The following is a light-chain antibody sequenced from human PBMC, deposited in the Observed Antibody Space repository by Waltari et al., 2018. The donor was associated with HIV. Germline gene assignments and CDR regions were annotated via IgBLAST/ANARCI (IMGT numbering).Light chain of an antibody. J-gene: IGLJ3*02. V-gene: IGLV3-25*03. CDR1: ALPKQY. CDR3: QSADSSGTCWV. CDR2: KDS. Sequence: SYELTQPPSVSVSPGQTARITCSGDALPKQYAYWYQQKPGQAPVLGIYKDSERPSGIPERFSGSSSGKTVTLTISGVQAEDEADYYCQSADSSGTCWVFGGGTKLTVL.